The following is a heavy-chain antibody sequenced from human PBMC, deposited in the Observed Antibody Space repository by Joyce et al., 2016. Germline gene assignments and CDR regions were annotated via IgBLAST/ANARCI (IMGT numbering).Heavy chain of an antibody. J-gene: IGHJ3*02. Sequence: QVQLVQSGGEVKKPGASVKLSCKASGYNFRSYGIGWVRQAPGQGLEWLGWISAYNGNTNYAHKFHDRVTMTIDTSASTAYMELRNLRSDDTSIYYCARGEGAFDMWGQGTVVTVSS. CDR3: ARGEGAFDM. V-gene: IGHV1-18*01. CDR2: ISAYNGNT. CDR1: GYNFRSYG.